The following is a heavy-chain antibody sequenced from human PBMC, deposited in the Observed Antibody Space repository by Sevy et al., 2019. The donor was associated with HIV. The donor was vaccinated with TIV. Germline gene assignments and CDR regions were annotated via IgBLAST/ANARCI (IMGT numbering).Heavy chain of an antibody. Sequence: GSLKISCKGSGYSFTSYWIGWVRQMPGKGLEWMGIIYPGDSDTRYSPSFQGQVTISADKSISTAYLQWSSLKASDTAMYYCARHRYYYDSSGYYPFDYWGQGTLVTVSS. D-gene: IGHD3-22*01. CDR1: GYSFTSYW. J-gene: IGHJ4*02. V-gene: IGHV5-51*01. CDR3: ARHRYYYDSSGYYPFDY. CDR2: IYPGDSDT.